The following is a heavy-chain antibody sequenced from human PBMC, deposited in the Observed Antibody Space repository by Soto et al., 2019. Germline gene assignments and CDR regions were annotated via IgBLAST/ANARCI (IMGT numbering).Heavy chain of an antibody. CDR3: ARTLGIGGIRYYYYYGMDV. CDR2: IDWDDDK. V-gene: IGHV2-70*01. Sequence: SGPTLVNPTQTLTLTCTFSGFSLSTSGMCVSWIRQPPGKALEWLALIDWDDDKHYSTSLKTRLTISKDTSKNQVVLTMTNMDPVDTATYYCARTLGIGGIRYYYYYGMDVWGQGTTVTVSS. CDR1: GFSLSTSGMC. J-gene: IGHJ6*02. D-gene: IGHD2-15*01.